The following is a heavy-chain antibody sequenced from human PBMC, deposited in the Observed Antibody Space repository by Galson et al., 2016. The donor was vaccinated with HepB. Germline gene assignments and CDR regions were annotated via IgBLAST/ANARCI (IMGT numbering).Heavy chain of an antibody. CDR2: INAYNGHT. CDR1: GYIFTNYG. Sequence: SVKVSCKASGYIFTNYGVTWLRQAPGQGLEWMGWINAYNGHTNYAHKLQGRVTMTTDTSTTTAYMELRSLRSDDTAVYYCARDRSGIYNTVFDYWGQGTLATVSS. V-gene: IGHV1-18*01. J-gene: IGHJ4*02. D-gene: IGHD1-26*01. CDR3: ARDRSGIYNTVFDY.